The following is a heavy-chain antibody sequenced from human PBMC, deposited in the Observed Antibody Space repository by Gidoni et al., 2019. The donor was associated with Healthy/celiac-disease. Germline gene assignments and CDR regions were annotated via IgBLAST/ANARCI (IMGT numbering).Heavy chain of an antibody. D-gene: IGHD3-22*01. J-gene: IGHJ4*02. CDR1: GFTFSSYA. V-gene: IGHV3-23*01. Sequence: EVQLLESGGGMVQPGGSLRLSCAASGFTFSSYALSWVRQAPGKGMEWVSAISGSGGSTYYADSVKGRFTISRDNSKNTLYLQMNSLRAEDTAVYYCAKDPGGSGYHFDYWGQGTLVTVSS. CDR3: AKDPGGSGYHFDY. CDR2: ISGSGGST.